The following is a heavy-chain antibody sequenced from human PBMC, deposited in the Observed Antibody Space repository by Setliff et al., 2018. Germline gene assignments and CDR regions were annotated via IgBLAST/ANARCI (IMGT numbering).Heavy chain of an antibody. V-gene: IGHV3-7*01. J-gene: IGHJ4*02. CDR3: ARVSRSYGLPLDY. CDR1: GFTLRPDW. CDR2: VKKDERER. Sequence: GGSLRLSCAASGFTLRPDWMSWVRQAPGKGLEWVAMVKKDERERYYVDSVKGRFTISRDNAKNSLYLQMNSLRAEDTAVYYCARVSRSYGLPLDYWGQGTLVTVSS. D-gene: IGHD5-18*01.